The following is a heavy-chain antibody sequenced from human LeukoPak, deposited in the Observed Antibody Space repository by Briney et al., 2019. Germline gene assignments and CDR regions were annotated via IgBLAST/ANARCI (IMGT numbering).Heavy chain of an antibody. Sequence: SETLSLTCTVSGGSISSTSYDWYWIRQPAGKGLEWIGHIYTSGSTNYNPSLKSRVTISVDTSKNQFSLKLTSVTAADTAVYYCTKGRGIWGQGTLVTVS. CDR2: IYTSGST. CDR1: GGSISSTSYD. CDR3: TKGRGI. J-gene: IGHJ4*02. V-gene: IGHV4-61*09. D-gene: IGHD3-10*01.